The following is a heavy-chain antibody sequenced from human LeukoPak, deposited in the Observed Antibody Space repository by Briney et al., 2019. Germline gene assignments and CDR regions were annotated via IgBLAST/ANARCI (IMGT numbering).Heavy chain of an antibody. CDR2: VSGTSDYI. CDR3: ARHDHKRNILTGYYRGGGWTIFDY. D-gene: IGHD3-9*01. CDR1: GFSFSTYS. V-gene: IGHV3-21*06. Sequence: GGSLRLSCAASGFSFSTYSMIWVRQAPGKGLEWVSSVSGTSDYIYYADSVRGRFTISRDNAKNTVYLQMNSLRAEDTAVYYCARHDHKRNILTGYYRGGGWTIFDYWGQGTLVTVSS. J-gene: IGHJ4*02.